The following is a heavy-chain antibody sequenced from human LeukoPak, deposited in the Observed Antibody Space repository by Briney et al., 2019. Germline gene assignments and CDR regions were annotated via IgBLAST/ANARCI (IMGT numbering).Heavy chain of an antibody. V-gene: IGHV3-53*01. CDR2: IYSGGST. CDR1: GFTVSSNY. J-gene: IGHJ4*02. CDR3: ARWDNSSYHKYYFDY. Sequence: PGGSLRLSCAASGFTVSSNYMNWVRQAPGKGLEWVSIIYSGGSTYYADSVRGRFTISRDNSKNTLYLQMNSLTAEDTAVYYCARWDNSSYHKYYFDYWGQGTLVTVSS. D-gene: IGHD2/OR15-2a*01.